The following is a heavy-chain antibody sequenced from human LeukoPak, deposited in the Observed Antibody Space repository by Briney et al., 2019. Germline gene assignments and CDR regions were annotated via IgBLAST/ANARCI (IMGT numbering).Heavy chain of an antibody. CDR3: ARDGYCSGGSCSRGDAFDI. CDR1: GGAFSSYA. J-gene: IGHJ3*02. D-gene: IGHD2-15*01. V-gene: IGHV1-69*04. Sequence: ASVKVSCKASGGAFSSYAISWVRQAPGQGLEWMGRIIPIFGIANYAQKFQGRVTITADKSTSTAYMELSSLRSEDTAVYYCARDGYCSGGSCSRGDAFDIWGQGTMVTVSS. CDR2: IIPIFGIA.